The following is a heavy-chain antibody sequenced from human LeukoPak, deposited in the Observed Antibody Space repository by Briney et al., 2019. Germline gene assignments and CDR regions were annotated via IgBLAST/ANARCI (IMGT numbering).Heavy chain of an antibody. J-gene: IGHJ4*02. Sequence: ASVKVSCKASGYTFTSYYMHWVRQAPGQGLEWMGIINPSGGSTSYAQKFQGRITMTRDTSTSTVYMKLSSLRSEDTAVYYCARGILTRLNVTKPYYWGQGTLVTVSS. CDR2: INPSGGST. CDR3: ARGILTRLNVTKPYY. V-gene: IGHV1-46*01. CDR1: GYTFTSYY. D-gene: IGHD3-9*01.